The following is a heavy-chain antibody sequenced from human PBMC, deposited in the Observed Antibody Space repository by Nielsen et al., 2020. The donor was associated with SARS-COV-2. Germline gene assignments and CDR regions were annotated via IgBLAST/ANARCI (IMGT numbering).Heavy chain of an antibody. CDR3: ARGGYCSSSSCYNASDV. CDR1: GFTFSTYG. J-gene: IGHJ3*01. D-gene: IGHD2-2*03. V-gene: IGHV3-30*02. Sequence: GGLLRSPCAASGFTFSTYGMHWARQAPGKGLEWVALICYDGSNKYYADSVKGRFTISRHSSENSLYLQMNSLRADDTALYYCARGGYCSSSSCYNASDVWGEGTMVLVSS. CDR2: ICYDGSNK.